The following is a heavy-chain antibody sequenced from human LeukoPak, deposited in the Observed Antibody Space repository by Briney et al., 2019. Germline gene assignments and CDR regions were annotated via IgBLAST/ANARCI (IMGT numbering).Heavy chain of an antibody. D-gene: IGHD3-16*02. Sequence: SETLSLTCAVSGGSISSSNWWSWVRQPPGKGLEWIGEIYHSGSTNYNPSLKSRVTISVDKSKNQLSLKLSSVTAADTAVYYCASIMITFGGVIESDYWGQGTLVTVSS. CDR2: IYHSGST. CDR3: ASIMITFGGVIESDY. CDR1: GGSISSSNW. J-gene: IGHJ4*02. V-gene: IGHV4-4*02.